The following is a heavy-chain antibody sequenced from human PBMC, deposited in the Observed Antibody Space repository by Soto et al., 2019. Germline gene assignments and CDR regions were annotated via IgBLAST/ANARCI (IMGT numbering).Heavy chain of an antibody. V-gene: IGHV1-69*06. CDR3: ARGWETVGATTPFAY. D-gene: IGHD1-26*01. J-gene: IGHJ4*02. Sequence: QVQLVQSGAEVKKPGSSVKVSCKASGGTFSSYAIDWVRQAPGPGLQWMGGIIPIFGTPNYAQKFQGRVTITADKSTSTAYMEVRSLRSEDAAVYYCARGWETVGATTPFAYWGQGTLVTVSS. CDR2: IIPIFGTP. CDR1: GGTFSSYA.